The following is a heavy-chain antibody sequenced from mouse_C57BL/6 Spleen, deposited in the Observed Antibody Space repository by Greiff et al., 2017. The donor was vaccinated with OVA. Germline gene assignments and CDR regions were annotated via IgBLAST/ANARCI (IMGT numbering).Heavy chain of an antibody. D-gene: IGHD1-1*02. CDR3: AREEGWDY. Sequence: VQLQQSGPVLVKPGASVKMSCKASGYTFTDYYMNWVKQSPGTSLEWIGVINPYNGGTSYNQKFKGKATLTVDKSSSTAYMELNSLTSEDSAVYYCAREEGWDYWGQGTTLTVSS. J-gene: IGHJ2*01. CDR2: INPYNGGT. CDR1: GYTFTDYY. V-gene: IGHV1-19*01.